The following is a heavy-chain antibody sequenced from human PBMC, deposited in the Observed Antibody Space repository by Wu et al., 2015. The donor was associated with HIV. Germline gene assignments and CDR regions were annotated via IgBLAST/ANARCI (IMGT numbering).Heavy chain of an antibody. J-gene: IGHJ4*02. CDR2: INPNSGGT. D-gene: IGHD3-22*01. V-gene: IGHV1-2*02. CDR1: GYTFTDYY. CDR3: ARDAPPITTEFDQ. Sequence: QVQLVQSGAEVKKPGASVKVSCQASGYTFTDYYIHWVRQAPGQGLEWMGWINPNSGGTNYAQKFQGRVTLTRDTSIGTAYMELSRLTSGDTAIYYCARDAPPITTEFDQWGQGTLVSVSS.